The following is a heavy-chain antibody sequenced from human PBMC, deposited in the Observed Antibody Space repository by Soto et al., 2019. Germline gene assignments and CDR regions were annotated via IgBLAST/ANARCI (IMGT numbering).Heavy chain of an antibody. V-gene: IGHV4-34*01. J-gene: IGHJ5*02. Sequence: QVQLQQWGAGLLKPLETLSLTCAVYGGSFSGYYWSWIRQPPGKGLEWIGEVNHSGSTNYNPSLQSRVTISVDTSKNQFSRKLSSVTAADTAVYYCARDRVATTYNWFDPWGQGTLVTVSS. D-gene: IGHD5-12*01. CDR1: GGSFSGYY. CDR3: ARDRVATTYNWFDP. CDR2: VNHSGST.